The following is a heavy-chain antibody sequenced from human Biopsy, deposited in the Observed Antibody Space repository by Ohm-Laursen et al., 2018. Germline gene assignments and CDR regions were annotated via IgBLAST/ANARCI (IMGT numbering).Heavy chain of an antibody. Sequence: GASVKVSCNASGYTFTSYGISWVRQAPGQGLEWMGWINPKSGGTHYLEKFRGRVTMTRDTSISTAYMEVSSLRSDDTAVYYCAIDGNDFLTDYLKIDQWGQGTLVTVSS. CDR3: AIDGNDFLTDYLKIDQ. D-gene: IGHD3-9*01. J-gene: IGHJ4*02. CDR1: GYTFTSYG. CDR2: INPKSGGT. V-gene: IGHV1-2*02.